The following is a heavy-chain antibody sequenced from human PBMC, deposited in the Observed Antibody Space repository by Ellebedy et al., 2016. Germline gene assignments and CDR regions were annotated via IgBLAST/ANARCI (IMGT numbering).Heavy chain of an antibody. CDR2: ISYDGSNK. Sequence: GGSLRLXXAASGFTFSSYAMHWVRQAPGKGLEWVAVISYDGSNKYYADSVKGRFTISRDNSKNTLYLQMNSLRAEDTAVYYCAREGAADPTTFDYWGQGTLVTVSS. D-gene: IGHD6-13*01. CDR1: GFTFSSYA. CDR3: AREGAADPTTFDY. V-gene: IGHV3-30-3*01. J-gene: IGHJ4*02.